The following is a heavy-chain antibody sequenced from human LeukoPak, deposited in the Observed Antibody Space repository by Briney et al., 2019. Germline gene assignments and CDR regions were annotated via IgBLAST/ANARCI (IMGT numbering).Heavy chain of an antibody. D-gene: IGHD3-22*01. CDR3: ARDLYYDSSGAGYYYYYMDV. J-gene: IGHJ6*03. V-gene: IGHV1-18*01. Sequence: ASVKVSCKASGYTFTSYGISWVRQVPGQGLEWMGWISAYNGNTNYAQKLQGRVTMTTDTSTSTAYMELRSLRSDDTAVYYCARDLYYDSSGAGYYYYYMDVWGKGTTVTVSS. CDR2: ISAYNGNT. CDR1: GYTFTSYG.